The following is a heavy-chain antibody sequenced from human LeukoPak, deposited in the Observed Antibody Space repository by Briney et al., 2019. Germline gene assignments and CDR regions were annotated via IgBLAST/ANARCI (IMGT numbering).Heavy chain of an antibody. Sequence: GGSLRRSCAASGFRFSSYWMHWVRQAPGKGPEWVASMKEDGSDKYYVDSVKGRFTISRDNAKNSLDLQMNSLRAEDTAVYYCARERAYYESGGYFRFDPWGQGTLVTVSS. V-gene: IGHV3-7*01. D-gene: IGHD3-22*01. J-gene: IGHJ5*02. CDR1: GFRFSSYW. CDR2: MKEDGSDK. CDR3: ARERAYYESGGYFRFDP.